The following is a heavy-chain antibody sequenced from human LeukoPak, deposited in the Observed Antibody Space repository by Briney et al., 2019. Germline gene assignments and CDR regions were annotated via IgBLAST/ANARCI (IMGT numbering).Heavy chain of an antibody. Sequence: PGRSLRLSCAASGFTFSSYGMHWVRQAPGKGLEWVAVISYDGSNKYYADSVKGRFTISRDNSKNTLYLQMNSLRAEDTAVYYCAKDGYNQGPFDYWGQETLVTVSS. D-gene: IGHD5-24*01. CDR1: GFTFSSYG. CDR2: ISYDGSNK. J-gene: IGHJ4*02. CDR3: AKDGYNQGPFDY. V-gene: IGHV3-30*18.